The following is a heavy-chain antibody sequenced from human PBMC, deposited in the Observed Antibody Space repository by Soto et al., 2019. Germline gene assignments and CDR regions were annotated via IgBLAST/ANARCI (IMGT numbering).Heavy chain of an antibody. CDR3: ARGGGYCSGGNCYSLDY. V-gene: IGHV1-18*04. D-gene: IGHD2-15*01. J-gene: IGHJ4*02. CDR1: GYTFRSHG. CDR2: ISANNGNT. Sequence: QAQLVQSGAEVKKPGASVKVSCKASGYTFRSHGITWVRQAPGQGLEWMGWISANNGNTNYARKLQGRVTMTTDTSTSTAYMELRSLKSDDTAVYYCARGGGYCSGGNCYSLDYWSQGTLFSVSS.